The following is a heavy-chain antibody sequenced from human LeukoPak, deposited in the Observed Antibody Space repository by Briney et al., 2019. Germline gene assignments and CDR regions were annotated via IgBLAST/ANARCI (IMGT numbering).Heavy chain of an antibody. D-gene: IGHD5-18*01. J-gene: IGHJ4*02. Sequence: PSETLSLTCAVYGGSFSGYYWSWIRQPPGKGLEWIGEINHSGSTNYDPSLKSRVTISVDTSKNQFSLKLSSVTAADTAVYYCARHGGYYSYGFGYWGQGTLVTVSS. CDR1: GGSFSGYY. CDR2: INHSGST. CDR3: ARHGGYYSYGFGY. V-gene: IGHV4-34*01.